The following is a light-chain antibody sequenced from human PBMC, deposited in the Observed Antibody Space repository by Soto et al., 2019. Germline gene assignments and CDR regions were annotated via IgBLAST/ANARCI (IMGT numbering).Light chain of an antibody. CDR1: SSDVGGYAY. V-gene: IGLV2-11*01. CDR2: DVI. CDR3: FSYASRDTLLWV. J-gene: IGLJ3*02. Sequence: QPVLTQPRSVSGSPGQSVTMSCTGTSSDVGGYAYVSWYQQHPGIAPKLMIYDVIKRASGVPDRFSGSKSGNTASLTISGLQAEDEADYYCFSYASRDTLLWVFGGGTKVTVL.